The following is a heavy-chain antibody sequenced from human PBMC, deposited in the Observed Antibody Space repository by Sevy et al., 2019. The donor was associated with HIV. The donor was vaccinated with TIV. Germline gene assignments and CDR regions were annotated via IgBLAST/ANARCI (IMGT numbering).Heavy chain of an antibody. CDR1: GFNFSSYA. CDR3: AKESGSYYDFWSGHDAFEI. CDR2: ISYAGSSK. D-gene: IGHD3-3*01. Sequence: GGSLRLSCAASGFNFSSYAMHWVRQAPGKGLEWVAVISYAGSSKYYGDSVKGRFTISRDNSKNTLFLQIDSLRAEDTAVYYCAKESGSYYDFWSGHDAFEIWGQGTMVTVSS. V-gene: IGHV3-30*18. J-gene: IGHJ3*02.